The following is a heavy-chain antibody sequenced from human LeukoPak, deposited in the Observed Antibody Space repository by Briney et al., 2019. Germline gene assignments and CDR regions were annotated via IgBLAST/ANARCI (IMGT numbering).Heavy chain of an antibody. CDR3: ARGTIAAAGYYYFDY. CDR2: IKQDGCEK. CDR1: GFTFSNAW. J-gene: IGHJ4*02. D-gene: IGHD6-13*01. V-gene: IGHV3-7*04. Sequence: GGSLRLSCAASGFTFSNAWMSWVRQAPGKGLEWVANIKQDGCEKYYVDSVKGRFTISRDNAKNSLYLQMNSLRAEDTAVYYCARGTIAAAGYYYFDYWGQGTQVTVSS.